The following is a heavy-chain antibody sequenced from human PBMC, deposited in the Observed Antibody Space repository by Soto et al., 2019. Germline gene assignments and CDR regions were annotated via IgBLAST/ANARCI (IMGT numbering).Heavy chain of an antibody. CDR1: GYTFTSYW. J-gene: IGHJ4*02. CDR2: IYPTESDI. Sequence: GASLKISCKGSGYTFTSYWIGWVRQMPGEGLEWMGVIYPTESDIRYSPSFQGKVTISADESITTAYLQWSSLKAADTAMYYCVRSGTSSGRFSDYWGQGTLVTVSS. D-gene: IGHD2-15*01. V-gene: IGHV5-51*01. CDR3: VRSGTSSGRFSDY.